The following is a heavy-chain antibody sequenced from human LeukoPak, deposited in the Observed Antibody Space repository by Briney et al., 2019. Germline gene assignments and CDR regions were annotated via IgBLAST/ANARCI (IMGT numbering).Heavy chain of an antibody. CDR2: ISSSSSTI. D-gene: IGHD5-18*01. CDR1: GFTFNSYS. J-gene: IGHJ4*02. CDR3: ARGGYSYGYVY. V-gene: IGHV3-48*01. Sequence: GESLRLSCTASGFTFNSYSMNWVRQAPGKGLEWVSYISSSSSTIYYADSVKGRFTISRDNAKNSLYLQMNSLRAEDTAVYYCARGGYSYGYVYWGQGTLVTVSS.